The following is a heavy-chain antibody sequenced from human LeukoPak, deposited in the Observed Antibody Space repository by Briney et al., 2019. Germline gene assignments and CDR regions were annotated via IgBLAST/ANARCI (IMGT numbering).Heavy chain of an antibody. CDR3: ATGGVHYYDTSADY. CDR1: GFTFSRSS. J-gene: IGHJ4*02. CDR2: ITTSSSYI. D-gene: IGHD3-22*01. Sequence: PGGSLRLPCAASGFTFSRSSMNWVRQAPGKGLEWVSSITTSSSYIYYTDSVKGRFTISRDNAKNSLYLQMNSLRGEDTAVYYCATGGVHYYDTSADYWGQGTLVTVSS. V-gene: IGHV3-21*01.